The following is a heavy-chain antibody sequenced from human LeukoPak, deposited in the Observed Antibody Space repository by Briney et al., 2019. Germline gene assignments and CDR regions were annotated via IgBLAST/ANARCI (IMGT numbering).Heavy chain of an antibody. V-gene: IGHV3-23*01. Sequence: GGSLRLSCAASGFTFSSYSMNWVRQAPGKGLEWVSGMSGSGDRTDYADSVKGRFTMSRDNSMNTLYLHMNSLRAEDTALYYCAKRRRDGYNSPIDYWGQGTLVTVSS. D-gene: IGHD5-24*01. CDR1: GFTFSSYS. CDR3: AKRRRDGYNSPIDY. J-gene: IGHJ4*02. CDR2: MSGSGDRT.